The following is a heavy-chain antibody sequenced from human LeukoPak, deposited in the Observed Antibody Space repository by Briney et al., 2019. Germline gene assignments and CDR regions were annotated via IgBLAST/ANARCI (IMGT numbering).Heavy chain of an antibody. CDR3: ARVDPPRYSYAHYMDP. CDR1: GGSISSGSIY. D-gene: IGHD5-18*01. CDR2: IYTNGSI. J-gene: IGHJ6*03. V-gene: IGHV4-61*02. Sequence: SQTLYLTSTVSGGSISSGSIYCSWIRQPAGKGLEWLGRIYTNGSINYNPSPKSRVTISVDTSKNQFSLKLSSVTAADTAVYYCARVDPPRYSYAHYMDPCDKGTTATVSS.